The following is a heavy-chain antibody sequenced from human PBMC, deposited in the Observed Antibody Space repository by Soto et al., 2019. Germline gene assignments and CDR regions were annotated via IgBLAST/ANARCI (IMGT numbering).Heavy chain of an antibody. Sequence: QVQLVESGGGVVQPGRSLRLSCAVSGFTFSVYGMHWVRQAPGKGLEWVAVLGHNGNYDYYADSVKGRFTISRDNSKNTLYLQMNSLRAEYPAVYYCARDLRKGYYVDYWGQGTLVTVSS. CDR1: GFTFSVYG. CDR2: LGHNGNYD. V-gene: IGHV3-33*01. J-gene: IGHJ4*02. CDR3: ARDLRKGYYVDY.